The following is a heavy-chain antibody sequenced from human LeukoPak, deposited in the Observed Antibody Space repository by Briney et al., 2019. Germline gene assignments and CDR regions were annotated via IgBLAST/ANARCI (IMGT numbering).Heavy chain of an antibody. V-gene: IGHV4-39*07. CDR3: ARGRTGYNWNYVNFDY. D-gene: IGHD1-7*01. Sequence: ASETLSLTCTVSGGSISSSSYYWGWIRQPPGKGLEWIGEINHSGSTNYNPSLKSRVTISVGTSKNQFSLKLSSVTAADTAVYYCARGRTGYNWNYVNFDYWGQGTLVTVSS. CDR2: INHSGST. J-gene: IGHJ4*02. CDR1: GGSISSSSYY.